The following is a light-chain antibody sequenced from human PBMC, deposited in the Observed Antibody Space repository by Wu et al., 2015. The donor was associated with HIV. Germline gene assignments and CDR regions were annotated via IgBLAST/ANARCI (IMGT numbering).Light chain of an antibody. J-gene: IGKJ3*01. V-gene: IGKV1-39*01. CDR1: QSVSNY. Sequence: DIQMTQSPSSLSASEGDRVTITCRASQSVSNYLNWYQKKPGRAPKLLIYAASTLQSGVPSRFSGRGSGTDFTLTINSLQPEDFATYYCQQSYNIPRTFGPGTKVDV. CDR3: QQSYNIPRT. CDR2: AAS.